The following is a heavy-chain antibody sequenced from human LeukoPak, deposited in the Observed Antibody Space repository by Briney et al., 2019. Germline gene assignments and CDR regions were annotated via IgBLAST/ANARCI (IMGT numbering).Heavy chain of an antibody. J-gene: IGHJ4*02. CDR1: GFTVSSNY. D-gene: IGHD3-22*01. V-gene: IGHV3-43*02. Sequence: GGSLRLSCAASGFTVSSNYMSWVRKAPGKGLEWVSLISGDGGSTYYADSVKGRFTISRDNSKNSLYLQMNSLRTEDTALYYCAKVFLGSGYGDWGQGTLVTVSS. CDR3: AKVFLGSGYGD. CDR2: ISGDGGST.